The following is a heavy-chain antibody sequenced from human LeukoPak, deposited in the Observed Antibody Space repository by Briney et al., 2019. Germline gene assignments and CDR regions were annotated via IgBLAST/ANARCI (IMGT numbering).Heavy chain of an antibody. CDR3: VRESGSYPPIDF. Sequence: KTGGSLRLSCAASSFTFRSYNMKWVRQAPGKGREGVSSISSSGSYIYYSASVKGRFTISRDNAKNSLSLEMNSLRVDDTAIYYCVRESGSYPPIDFWGQGTLVMVSS. D-gene: IGHD1-26*01. J-gene: IGHJ4*02. CDR2: ISSSGSYI. V-gene: IGHV3-21*01. CDR1: SFTFRSYN.